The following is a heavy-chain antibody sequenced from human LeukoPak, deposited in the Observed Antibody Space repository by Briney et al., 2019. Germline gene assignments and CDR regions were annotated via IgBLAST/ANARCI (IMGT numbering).Heavy chain of an antibody. V-gene: IGHV4-34*01. CDR1: GGSFSGYY. CDR3: ARAVGATTLGADDAFDT. J-gene: IGHJ3*02. CDR2: INHSGST. D-gene: IGHD1-26*01. Sequence: PSETLSLTCAVYGGSFSGYYWSWIRQPPGKGLEWIGEINHSGSTNYNPSLKSRVTISVDTSKNQFSLKLSSVTAADTAVYYCARAVGATTLGADDAFDTWGQGTMVTVSS.